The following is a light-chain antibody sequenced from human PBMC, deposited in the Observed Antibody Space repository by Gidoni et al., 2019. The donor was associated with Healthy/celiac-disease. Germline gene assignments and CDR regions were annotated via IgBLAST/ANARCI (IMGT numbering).Light chain of an antibody. Sequence: DIQMTQSPSSLSASVGDRVTITCRASQGISNSLAWYQQKPGKAPKLLLYAASRLESGVPSRFSGSGSGTDYTLTISRLQPEDFATYYCQQYYSTPECTFGPGTKVDIK. V-gene: IGKV1-NL1*01. CDR1: QGISNS. CDR2: AAS. J-gene: IGKJ3*01. CDR3: QQYYSTPECT.